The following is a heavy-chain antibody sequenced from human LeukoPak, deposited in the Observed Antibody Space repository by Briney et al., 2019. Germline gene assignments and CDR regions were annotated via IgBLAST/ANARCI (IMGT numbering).Heavy chain of an antibody. V-gene: IGHV3-21*01. CDR3: ASVLRYFDWLAPLDY. D-gene: IGHD3-9*01. CDR2: ISSRSSYI. CDR1: GFTFSSYS. Sequence: GGSLRLSCAASGFTFSSYSMNWVRQAPGKGLEWVSSISSRSSYIYYADSVKGRFTISRDNAKNSLYLQMNSLRAEDTAVYYCASVLRYFDWLAPLDYWGQGTLVTVSS. J-gene: IGHJ4*02.